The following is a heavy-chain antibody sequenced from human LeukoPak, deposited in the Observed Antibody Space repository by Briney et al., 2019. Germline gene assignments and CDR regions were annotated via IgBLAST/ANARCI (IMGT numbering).Heavy chain of an antibody. CDR1: GGSISSSSYY. J-gene: IGHJ3*02. CDR2: IYYSGST. Sequence: SETLSLTCTVSGGSISSSSYYWGWIRQPPGKGLEWIGSIYYSGSTYYNPSLKSRVTISADTSRNQFSLKLTSVTAADTAVYYCARYRAFDIWGQGTMVTVSS. CDR3: ARYRAFDI. V-gene: IGHV4-39*07.